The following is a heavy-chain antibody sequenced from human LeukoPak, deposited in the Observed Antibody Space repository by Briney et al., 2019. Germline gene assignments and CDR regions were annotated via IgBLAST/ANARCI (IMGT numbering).Heavy chain of an antibody. CDR1: GFTFNNYA. Sequence: GGSLRLSCAASGFTFNNYAMSWVRQAPDKGLEWVSSISDSGGSTHYKDSVKGRFTISRDNSKNTLYLQMNSLRAEDTAVYYCAKGWGTLDYWGQGTLVTVSS. CDR3: AKGWGTLDY. V-gene: IGHV3-23*01. CDR2: ISDSGGST. D-gene: IGHD1-14*01. J-gene: IGHJ4*02.